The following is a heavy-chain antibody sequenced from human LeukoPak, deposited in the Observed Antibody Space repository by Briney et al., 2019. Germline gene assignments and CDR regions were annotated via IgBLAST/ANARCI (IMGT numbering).Heavy chain of an antibody. CDR2: ISYDGSNK. Sequence: PGGPLRLSCAASGFTFSSYAMHWVRQAPGKGLEWVAVISYDGSNKYYADSVKGRFTISRDNFKNTLYLQMNSLRAEDTAVYYCARDQIAGTDYWGQGTLVTVSS. V-gene: IGHV3-30-3*01. D-gene: IGHD6-13*01. CDR3: ARDQIAGTDY. J-gene: IGHJ4*02. CDR1: GFTFSSYA.